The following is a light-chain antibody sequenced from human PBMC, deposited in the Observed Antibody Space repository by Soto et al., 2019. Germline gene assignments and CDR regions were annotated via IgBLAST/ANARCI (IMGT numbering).Light chain of an antibody. CDR2: EVN. Sequence: QSALTQPASLSGSPGQSITISCTGTSSDIGAYDYVSWFQQHPGKAPKLMISEVNNRPSGVSNRFSGSKSGNTAYLTISGLRAEDEADYYCQPYDNILSGPLFGGGTQLTVL. J-gene: IGLJ3*02. V-gene: IGLV2-14*01. CDR3: QPYDNILSGPL. CDR1: SSDIGAYDY.